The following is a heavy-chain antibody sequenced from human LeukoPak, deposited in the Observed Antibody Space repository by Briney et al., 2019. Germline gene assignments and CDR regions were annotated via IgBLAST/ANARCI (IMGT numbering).Heavy chain of an antibody. Sequence: SVKVSCKASGGTFSSYAISWVRQAPGQGLEWMGRIIPILGIANYAQKFQGRVTITADKSTSTAYMELSSLRSEDTAVYYCARDARRQRSTYYFDYWGQGTLVTVSS. CDR1: GGTFSSYA. CDR2: IIPILGIA. D-gene: IGHD6-25*01. J-gene: IGHJ4*02. V-gene: IGHV1-69*04. CDR3: ARDARRQRSTYYFDY.